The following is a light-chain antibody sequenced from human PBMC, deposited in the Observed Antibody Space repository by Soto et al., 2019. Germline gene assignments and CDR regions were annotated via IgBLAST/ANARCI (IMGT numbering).Light chain of an antibody. CDR2: AAS. Sequence: DIQMTQSPSSLSASVGDRVTITCRASQDIRSDLGWFQQKAGKAPKRLIYAASLLQSEVPSRFSGTGSGTELTLTISSLQPEDFATYFCVQHLSYPFTFGQGTKLEIK. V-gene: IGKV1-17*01. J-gene: IGKJ2*01. CDR1: QDIRSD. CDR3: VQHLSYPFT.